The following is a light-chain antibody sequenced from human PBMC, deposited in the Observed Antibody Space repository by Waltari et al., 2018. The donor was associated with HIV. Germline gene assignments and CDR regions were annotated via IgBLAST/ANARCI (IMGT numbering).Light chain of an antibody. CDR3: CSYAGSNTYVV. Sequence: QSALTQPASVSGSPGQSITISCTGTSSDVGSYNLVSWYQQHPGEAPQLIIFEVTQRPSGVSNRFSGSKSGNTASLTISGLQAEDEADYYCCSYAGSNTYVVFGGGTKLTVL. J-gene: IGLJ2*01. V-gene: IGLV2-23*02. CDR2: EVT. CDR1: SSDVGSYNL.